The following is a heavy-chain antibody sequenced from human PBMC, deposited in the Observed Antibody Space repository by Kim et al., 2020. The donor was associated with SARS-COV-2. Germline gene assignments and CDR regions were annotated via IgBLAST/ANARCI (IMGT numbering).Heavy chain of an antibody. Sequence: DSVKGRFTISRDNAKNSLYLQMNSLRAEDTALYYCAKGKGWFGELSFDYWGQGTLVTVSS. D-gene: IGHD3-10*01. J-gene: IGHJ4*02. V-gene: IGHV3-9*01. CDR3: AKGKGWFGELSFDY.